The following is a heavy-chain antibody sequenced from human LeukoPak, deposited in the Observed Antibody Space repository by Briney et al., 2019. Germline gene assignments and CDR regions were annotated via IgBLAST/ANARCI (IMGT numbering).Heavy chain of an antibody. V-gene: IGHV3-30-3*01. CDR2: ISYDGSNK. J-gene: IGHJ4*02. Sequence: GRSLRLSCAASGFTFSSYAVHWVRQAPGKGLEWVAVISYDGSNKYYADSVKGRFTISRDNSKNTLYLQMNSLRAEDTAVYYCARMPYYDFWSGYTTFFDYWGQGTLVTVSS. CDR1: GFTFSSYA. CDR3: ARMPYYDFWSGYTTFFDY. D-gene: IGHD3-3*01.